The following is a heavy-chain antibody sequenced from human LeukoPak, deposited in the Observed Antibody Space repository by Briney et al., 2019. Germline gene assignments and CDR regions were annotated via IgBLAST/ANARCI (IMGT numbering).Heavy chain of an antibody. CDR2: IYHSGTT. CDR1: GGSISSSNW. Sequence: PSETLSLTCAVSGGSISSSNWWSWVRQPPGKGLEWIGEIYHSGTTNYNPSLKSRVTISVDTSKNQVSLKLRSVTAADTAVYYCARLSQAARYCSSISCPDWYFDLWGRGTLVTVSS. CDR3: ARLSQAARYCSSISCPDWYFDL. D-gene: IGHD2-2*01. J-gene: IGHJ2*01. V-gene: IGHV4-4*02.